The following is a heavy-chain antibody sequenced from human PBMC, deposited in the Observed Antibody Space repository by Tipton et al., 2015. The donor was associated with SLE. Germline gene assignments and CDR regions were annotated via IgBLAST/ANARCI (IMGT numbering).Heavy chain of an antibody. CDR2: ISDGGGST. CDR3: ARAGGGATDFDY. V-gene: IGHV3-NL1*01. CDR1: GFTFSSYG. Sequence: GSLRLSCAASGFTFSSYGMHWVRQAPGKGLEWVSVISDGGGSTYYADSVKGRFTISRDNSKNTLFLQMNSLRAEDTAVYYCARAGGGATDFDYWGQGTLVTVSS. D-gene: IGHD1-26*01. J-gene: IGHJ4*02.